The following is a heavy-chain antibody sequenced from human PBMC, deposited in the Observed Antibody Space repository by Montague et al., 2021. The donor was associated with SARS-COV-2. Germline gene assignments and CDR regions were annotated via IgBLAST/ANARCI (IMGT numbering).Heavy chain of an antibody. V-gene: IGHV4-34*01. CDR2: INHSGST. CDR1: GESLSGRY. Sequence: SETLSLTCAVYGESLSGRYWSWIRQSPGKGLEWIGEINHSGSTNYNPSLKSRVSISVDASKNQFSLRLSSVAAADTAVYYCARGSRETMKSVYFDPWDQGALVTVSS. CDR3: ARGSRETMKSVYFDP. J-gene: IGHJ5*02. D-gene: IGHD1-1*01.